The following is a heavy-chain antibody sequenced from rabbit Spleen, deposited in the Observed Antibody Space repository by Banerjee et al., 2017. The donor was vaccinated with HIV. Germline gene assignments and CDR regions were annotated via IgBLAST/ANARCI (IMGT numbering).Heavy chain of an antibody. V-gene: IGHV1S40*01. D-gene: IGHD8-1*01. CDR2: IDTGSSGFT. Sequence: QSLEEAAGDLVKPGASLTLTCIASGVSFSGNPYMCWVRQAPGKGLEWVVCIDTGSSGFTYFASWAKGRFTISKTSSTTVTLQMTSLTAADTATYFCARDTGSSFSSYGMDLWGQGTLVTVS. J-gene: IGHJ6*01. CDR3: ARDTGSSFSSYGMDL. CDR1: GVSFSGNPY.